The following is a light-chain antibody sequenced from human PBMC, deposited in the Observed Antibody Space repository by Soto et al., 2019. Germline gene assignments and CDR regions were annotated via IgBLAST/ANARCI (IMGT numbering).Light chain of an antibody. CDR1: QSVSSN. CDR2: GAS. J-gene: IGKJ1*01. Sequence: EIVMTQSPATLSVSPGERATLSCRASQSVSSNLAWYQQKPGQAPRFLIYGASTRATGIPARFSGSGSGTEFTLTISSLQSEDFAVYYCQQYINWPPWTFGQGTKVEIK. V-gene: IGKV3-15*01. CDR3: QQYINWPPWT.